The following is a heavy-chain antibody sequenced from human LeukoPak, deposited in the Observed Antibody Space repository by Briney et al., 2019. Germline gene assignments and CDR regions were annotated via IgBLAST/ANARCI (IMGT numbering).Heavy chain of an antibody. D-gene: IGHD3-22*01. CDR3: ARAKRGSGYYDY. V-gene: IGHV4-4*07. CDR2: IYTSGST. CDR1: GGSISSYY. Sequence: SETLSLTCTVSGGSISSYYWSWVRQPAGKGLEWIGRIYTSGSTNYNPSLKSRVTISVDKSKNQFSLKLNSVTAADTAVYYCARAKRGSGYYDYWGQGTLVTVSS. J-gene: IGHJ4*02.